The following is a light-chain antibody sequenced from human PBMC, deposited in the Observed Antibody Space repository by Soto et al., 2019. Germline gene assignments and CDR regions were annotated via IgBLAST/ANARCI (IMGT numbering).Light chain of an antibody. CDR3: QSYDSSLSGSV. J-gene: IGLJ3*02. V-gene: IGLV1-40*01. CDR2: GNN. Sequence: QSVLTQPPSVSGAPGQRVTISCTGSSSNIGAGYDVHWYQQLPGTAPKLLIYGNNNRPSGVPDRFSGSKSGTSASLVITGLQAEDEADYCCQSYDSSLSGSVFGGGTKLTVL. CDR1: SSNIGAGYD.